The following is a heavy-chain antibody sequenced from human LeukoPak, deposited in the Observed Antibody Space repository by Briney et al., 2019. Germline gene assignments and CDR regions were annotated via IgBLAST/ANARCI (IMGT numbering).Heavy chain of an antibody. CDR2: IWYDGSNK. J-gene: IGHJ5*02. Sequence: GGSLRLPCAASGFTFSSYGMHWVRQAPGKGLEWVAVIWYDGSNKYYADSVKGRFTISRDNSKNTLYLQMNSLRAEDTAVYYCAKADCSTTSCYFDPWGQGTLVTASS. CDR3: AKADCSTTSCYFDP. V-gene: IGHV3-33*06. CDR1: GFTFSSYG. D-gene: IGHD2-2*01.